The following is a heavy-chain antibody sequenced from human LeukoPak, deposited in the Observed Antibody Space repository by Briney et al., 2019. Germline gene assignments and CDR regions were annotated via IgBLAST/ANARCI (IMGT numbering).Heavy chain of an antibody. CDR2: IYTSGST. J-gene: IGHJ6*03. CDR3: ARLAGDYVLDYYYYMDV. D-gene: IGHD4-17*01. Sequence: PSETLSLTCTVSGGSISSYYWSWIRQPPGKGLEWIGYIYTSGSTNYNPSLKSRVTISVDTSKNQFSLKLSSVTAADTAVYYCARLAGDYVLDYYYYMDVWGKGTTVTVSS. V-gene: IGHV4-4*09. CDR1: GGSISSYY.